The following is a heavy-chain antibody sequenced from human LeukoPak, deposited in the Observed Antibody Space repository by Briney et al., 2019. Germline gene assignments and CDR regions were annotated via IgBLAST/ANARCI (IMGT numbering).Heavy chain of an antibody. CDR3: ARGHGSGSCFDY. V-gene: IGHV4-38-2*01. CDR2: IFHSGST. J-gene: IGHJ4*02. CDR1: GFSISSGYY. Sequence: SETLSLTCAVSGFSISSGYYWGWIRQPPGKGLEWIGSIFHSGSTYYNPSLKSRITISLDTSKNQFSLKLSSVTAIDTAVYYCARGHGSGSCFDYWGQGTLVTVSS. D-gene: IGHD3-10*01.